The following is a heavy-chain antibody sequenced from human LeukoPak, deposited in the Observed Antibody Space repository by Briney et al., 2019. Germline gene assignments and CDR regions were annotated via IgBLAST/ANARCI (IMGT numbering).Heavy chain of an antibody. CDR2: ILYDGSNK. V-gene: IGHV3-30*03. Sequence: GGSLRLSCAASGFTFSSYGMHWVRQAPGKGLEWVAVILYDGSNKYYADSVKGRFTISRDNSKNTLYLQMNSLRAEDTAVYYCAREGFGYSSSRFDYWGQGTLVTVSS. J-gene: IGHJ4*02. D-gene: IGHD6-13*01. CDR3: AREGFGYSSSRFDY. CDR1: GFTFSSYG.